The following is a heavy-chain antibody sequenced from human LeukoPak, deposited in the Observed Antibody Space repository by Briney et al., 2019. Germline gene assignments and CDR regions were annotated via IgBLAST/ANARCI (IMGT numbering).Heavy chain of an antibody. Sequence: GGSLRLSCAASGFTFSSYAMSWVRQAPGKGLEWVSAISGSGFTYYADSVKGRFTISRDNSKNTLYLQMNSLRAEDTAVYYCARDGLQAYYDSSGFFDYWGQGTLVTVSS. CDR2: ISGSGFT. CDR3: ARDGLQAYYDSSGFFDY. J-gene: IGHJ4*02. D-gene: IGHD3-22*01. CDR1: GFTFSSYA. V-gene: IGHV3-23*01.